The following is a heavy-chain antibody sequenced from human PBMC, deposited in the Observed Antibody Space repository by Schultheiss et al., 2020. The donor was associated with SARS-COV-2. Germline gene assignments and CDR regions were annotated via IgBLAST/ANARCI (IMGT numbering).Heavy chain of an antibody. CDR3: ARAPNDYGVIPDKYCFDY. CDR2: IIPIFGTA. D-gene: IGHD4-17*01. J-gene: IGHJ4*02. CDR1: GGTFSSYA. V-gene: IGHV1-69*13. Sequence: SVKVSCKASGGTFSSYAISWVRQAPGQGLEWMGGIIPIFGTANYAQKFQGRVTITADESTSTAYMELSSLRSDDTAVYYCARAPNDYGVIPDKYCFDYWGQGTLVTVSS.